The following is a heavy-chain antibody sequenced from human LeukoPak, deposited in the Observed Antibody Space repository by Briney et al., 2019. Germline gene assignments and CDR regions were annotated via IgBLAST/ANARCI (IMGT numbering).Heavy chain of an antibody. J-gene: IGHJ4*02. Sequence: SETLSLTCTVSGGSISSGSYYWSWIRQPAGKGLEWIGRIYTSGSTNYNPSLKSRVTISVDTSKNQFSLKLSSVTAAATAVYYCARAAALGLDYWGQGTLVTVSS. CDR3: ARAAALGLDY. CDR1: GGSISSGSYY. V-gene: IGHV4-61*02. D-gene: IGHD6-13*01. CDR2: IYTSGST.